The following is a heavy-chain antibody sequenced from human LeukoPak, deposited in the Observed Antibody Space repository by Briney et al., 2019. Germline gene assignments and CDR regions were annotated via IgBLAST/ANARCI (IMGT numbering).Heavy chain of an antibody. CDR3: ARRRPYSDNSGHAFDI. V-gene: IGHV3-64*01. Sequence: GGSLRLSCAASGFTFNTYTMHWVRQAPGKGLEYVSTISNSGANTFYTNSVKGRFTISRDNSKNTLYLQMGSLRPEDMAVYYCARRRPYSDNSGHAFDIWGQGTMVTVSS. CDR2: ISNSGANT. J-gene: IGHJ3*02. CDR1: GFTFNTYT. D-gene: IGHD3-22*01.